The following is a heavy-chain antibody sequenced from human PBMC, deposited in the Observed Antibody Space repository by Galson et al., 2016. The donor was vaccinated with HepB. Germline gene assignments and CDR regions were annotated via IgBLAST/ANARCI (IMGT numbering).Heavy chain of an antibody. CDR2: ISYNGYST. CDR1: GFSFSNYA. J-gene: IGHJ4*02. Sequence: SLRLSCAASGFSFSNYAMYWVRQAPGKGLEYVSAISYNGYSTYYADSVKGRFTISRDNSKNTLYLQMGSLRAEDMAVYYCARGSGWYQDYYFDYWGQGTLVTVSS. V-gene: IGHV3-64*02. CDR3: ARGSGWYQDYYFDY. D-gene: IGHD6-19*01.